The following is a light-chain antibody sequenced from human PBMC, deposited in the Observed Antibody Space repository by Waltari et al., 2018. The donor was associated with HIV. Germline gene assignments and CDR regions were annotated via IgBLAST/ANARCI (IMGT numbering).Light chain of an antibody. V-gene: IGKV3-20*01. CDR3: QQYFSSPLT. Sequence: EVVLTQSPGTMSLSPGESATLSCRASQSVINNYLAWYHQRPGQPPRLLIYGASSRATGIPDRFSGSGSGTDFTLTISRLEPEDFAVYYCQQYFSSPLTFGGGTTVEIK. CDR1: QSVINNY. J-gene: IGKJ4*01. CDR2: GAS.